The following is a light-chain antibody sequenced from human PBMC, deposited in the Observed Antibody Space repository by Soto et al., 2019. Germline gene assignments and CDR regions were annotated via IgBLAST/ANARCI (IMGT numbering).Light chain of an antibody. CDR2: DVS. CDR1: NSDVGGYNY. CDR3: CSYAGSYTYV. V-gene: IGLV2-11*01. Sequence: QSVLTQPRSVSGSPGQSVTISCPGNNSDVGGYNYVSWYQQNPGKAPKLMIYDVSKRPSGVPDRFSGSKSGNTASLTISGLQAEDEADYYCCSYAGSYTYVFGTGTKVTVL. J-gene: IGLJ1*01.